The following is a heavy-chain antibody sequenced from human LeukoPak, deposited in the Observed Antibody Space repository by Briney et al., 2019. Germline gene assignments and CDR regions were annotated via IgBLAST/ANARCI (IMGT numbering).Heavy chain of an antibody. Sequence: GGSLRLSCAASGFSFSTYEMNWVRQAPGKGLEWLSYISSSGSAIYSADSVKGRFTISRDNAKNSLYLQMNSLRAEDTAVYYCVRGLVVAATPPYSYYGMDVWGNGTTVTVSS. CDR1: GFSFSTYE. D-gene: IGHD2-15*01. CDR3: VRGLVVAATPPYSYYGMDV. J-gene: IGHJ6*04. CDR2: ISSSGSAI. V-gene: IGHV3-48*03.